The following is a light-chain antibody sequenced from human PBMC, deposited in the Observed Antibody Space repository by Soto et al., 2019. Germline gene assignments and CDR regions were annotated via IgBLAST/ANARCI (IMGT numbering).Light chain of an antibody. Sequence: DIQMTQSPSTLSASVGDRVTITCRASQIISTWLAWYQQKPGKAPKLLINDASSLESGVPSKFSGSRAGTKFTLTISDLQPDDFATYFCQQYNIFPLTFGGGTKVEI. V-gene: IGKV1-5*01. J-gene: IGKJ4*01. CDR3: QQYNIFPLT. CDR2: DAS. CDR1: QIISTW.